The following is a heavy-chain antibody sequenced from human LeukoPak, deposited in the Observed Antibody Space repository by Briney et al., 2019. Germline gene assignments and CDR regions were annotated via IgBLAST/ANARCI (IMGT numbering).Heavy chain of an antibody. Sequence: GGSLRLSCAASGFIFSTYSMSWVRQAPGKGLEWVANMKQDGSEKYYVDSVKGRFTISRDNAKDSLYLQMNSLRAEDTAVYYCARESRYQLLLNDYWGQGTLVTVSS. D-gene: IGHD2-2*01. CDR1: GFIFSTYS. CDR2: MKQDGSEK. CDR3: ARESRYQLLLNDY. V-gene: IGHV3-7*01. J-gene: IGHJ4*02.